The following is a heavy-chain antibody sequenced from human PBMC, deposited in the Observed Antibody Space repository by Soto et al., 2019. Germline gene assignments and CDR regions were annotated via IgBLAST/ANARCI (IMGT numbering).Heavy chain of an antibody. CDR1: GGSISSYY. V-gene: IGHV4-34*01. CDR2: INHSGST. J-gene: IGHJ4*02. D-gene: IGHD3-10*01. CDR3: ARGLWFGDLDY. Sequence: SETLSLTCTVSGGSISSYYWSWIRQPPGKGLEWIGEINHSGSTNYNPSLKSRVTISVDTSKNQFSLKLSPVTAADTAVYYCARGLWFGDLDYWGQGTLVTVSS.